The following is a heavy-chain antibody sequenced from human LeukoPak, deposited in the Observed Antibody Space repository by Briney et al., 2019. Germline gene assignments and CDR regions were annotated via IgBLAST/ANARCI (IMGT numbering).Heavy chain of an antibody. V-gene: IGHV3-20*04. J-gene: IGHJ4*02. CDR2: IHWNGGST. CDR1: GFSLDDYG. D-gene: IGHD3-22*01. Sequence: GGSLRLSCAASGFSLDDYGMSWVRQAPGKGLEWVSGIHWNGGSTGYADSVKGRFTISRDNAKNSLYLQMNSLRAEDTALYYCARGQYYYDSSGYYTLGYWGQGTLVTVSS. CDR3: ARGQYYYDSSGYYTLGY.